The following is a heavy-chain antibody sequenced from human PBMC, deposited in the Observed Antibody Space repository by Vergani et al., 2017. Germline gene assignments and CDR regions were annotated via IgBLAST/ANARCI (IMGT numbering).Heavy chain of an antibody. D-gene: IGHD3-22*01. J-gene: IGHJ4*02. CDR1: GFTFSSYG. CDR2: IRYDGSNK. Sequence: QVQLVESGGGVVQPGGSLRLSCAASGFTFSSYGMHWVRQAPGKGLEWVAFIRYDGSNKYYADSVKGRFTISRDNSKNTLYLQMNSLRAEDTAVYYCARDRGYYDSRSSNPYYFDYWGQGTLVTVSS. CDR3: ARDRGYYDSRSSNPYYFDY. V-gene: IGHV3-30*02.